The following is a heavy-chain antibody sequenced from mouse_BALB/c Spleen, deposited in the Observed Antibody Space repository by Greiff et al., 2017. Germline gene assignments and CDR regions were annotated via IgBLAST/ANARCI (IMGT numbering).Heavy chain of an antibody. V-gene: IGHV1-14*01. CDR2: INPYNDGT. D-gene: IGHD4-1*01. J-gene: IGHJ4*01. CDR1: GYTFTSYV. Sequence: VQLQQSGPELVKPGASVKMSCKASGYTFTSYVMHWVKQKPGQGLEWIGYINPYNDGTKYNEKFKGKATLTSDKSSSTAYMELSSLTSEDSAVYYCARGANWDGYYAMDYWGQGTSVTVSS. CDR3: ARGANWDGYYAMDY.